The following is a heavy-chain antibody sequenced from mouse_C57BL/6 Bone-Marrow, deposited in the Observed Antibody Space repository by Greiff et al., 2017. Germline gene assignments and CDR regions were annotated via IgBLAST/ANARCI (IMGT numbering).Heavy chain of an antibody. Sequence: VKLVESGAELVKPGASVKMSCKASGYTFTSYWITWVKQRPGQGLEWIGDIYPGSGSTNYNEKFKSKATLTVDTSSSTAYMQLSSLTSEDSAVYYCAEGSRAMDYWGQGTSVTVSS. CDR3: AEGSRAMDY. J-gene: IGHJ4*01. CDR1: GYTFTSYW. CDR2: IYPGSGST. V-gene: IGHV1-55*01. D-gene: IGHD1-1*01.